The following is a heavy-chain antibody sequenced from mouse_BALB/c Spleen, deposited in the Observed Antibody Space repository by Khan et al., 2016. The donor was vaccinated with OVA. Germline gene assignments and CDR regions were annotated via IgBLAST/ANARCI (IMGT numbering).Heavy chain of an antibody. CDR2: ISSGSSTI. Sequence: EAELVESGGGLVQPGGSRKLSCVASGFTLSSFGMHWVRQAPMKGLEWVAYISSGSSTIYYVDTVKGRFTISRDNPTNTLFLQMTSLRSEDTAMYYCARSGGNFHWYLDVWGAGTSVTVSS. CDR3: ARSGGNFHWYLDV. V-gene: IGHV5-17*02. J-gene: IGHJ1*01. CDR1: GFTLSSFG. D-gene: IGHD2-1*01.